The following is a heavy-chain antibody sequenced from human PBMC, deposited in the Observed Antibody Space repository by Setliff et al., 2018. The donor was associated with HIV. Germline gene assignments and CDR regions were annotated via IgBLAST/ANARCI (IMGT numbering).Heavy chain of an antibody. CDR3: ARELYGGNSRPFDY. D-gene: IGHD2-21*02. CDR2: IYYTGIT. CDR1: GGSISSGGYY. Sequence: SETLSLTCTVSGGSISSGGYYWNWIRQHPGKGLEWIGYIYYTGITDNNPSLEGRVTISVDTSKNQVSLRLKSVTTADTAVYYCARELYGGNSRPFDYWGQGALVTVSS. V-gene: IGHV4-61*08. J-gene: IGHJ4*02.